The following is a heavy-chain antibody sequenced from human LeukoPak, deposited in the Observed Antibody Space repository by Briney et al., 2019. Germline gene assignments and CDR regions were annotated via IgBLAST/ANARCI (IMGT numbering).Heavy chain of an antibody. Sequence: SETLSLTCTVSGGSISSSSYYWGWIRQPPGKGLEWIGSIYYSGSTYYNSSLKSRVTISVDTSKNQFSLKLSSVTAADTAVYYCATKQLWQHYFDYWGQGTLVTVSS. V-gene: IGHV4-39*07. CDR2: IYYSGST. D-gene: IGHD5-18*01. CDR1: GGSISSSSYY. CDR3: ATKQLWQHYFDY. J-gene: IGHJ4*02.